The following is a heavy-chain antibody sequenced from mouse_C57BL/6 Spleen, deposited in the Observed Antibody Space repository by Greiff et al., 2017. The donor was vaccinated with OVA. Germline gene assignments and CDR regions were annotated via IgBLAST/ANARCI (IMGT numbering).Heavy chain of an antibody. Sequence: QVQLQQPGAELVKPGASVKLSCKASGYTFTSYWLHWVKQRPGRGLEWIGRIDPNSGGTKYNEKFKSTATLTVDKPSSTAYMQLSSLTSEDSAVYYCAREGDYSNYDAWFAYWGQGTLVTVSA. J-gene: IGHJ3*01. CDR3: AREGDYSNYDAWFAY. V-gene: IGHV1-72*01. CDR2: IDPNSGGT. CDR1: GYTFTSYW. D-gene: IGHD2-5*01.